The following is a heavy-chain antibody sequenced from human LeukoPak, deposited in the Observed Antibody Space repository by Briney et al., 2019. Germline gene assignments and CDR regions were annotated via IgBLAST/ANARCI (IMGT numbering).Heavy chain of an antibody. J-gene: IGHJ4*02. CDR2: ISSSSSYI. CDR1: GFTFSSYS. CDR3: AYWAGTADGFNGPFDY. V-gene: IGHV3-21*01. D-gene: IGHD6-13*01. Sequence: GGSLRLSCAASGFTFSSYSMNWVRQAPGKGLEWVSSISSSSSYIYYADSVKGRFTISRDNAKNSLYLQMNSLRAEDTAVYYCAYWAGTADGFNGPFDYWGQGTRVTVSS.